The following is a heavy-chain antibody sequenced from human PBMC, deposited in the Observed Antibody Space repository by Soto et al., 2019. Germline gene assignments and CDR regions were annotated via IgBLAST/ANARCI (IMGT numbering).Heavy chain of an antibody. CDR3: ARGFLDYYDSSGYRSYYFDY. CDR2: ISSSSSYI. CDR1: GFTFSSYS. V-gene: IGHV3-21*01. Sequence: EVQLVESGGGLVKPGGSLRLSCAASGFTFSSYSMNWVRQAPGKGLEWVSSISSSSSYIYYADSVKGRFTISRDNAKNSLYLQMISLRDEDTAVYYCARGFLDYYDSSGYRSYYFDYWGQGTLVTVSS. J-gene: IGHJ4*02. D-gene: IGHD3-22*01.